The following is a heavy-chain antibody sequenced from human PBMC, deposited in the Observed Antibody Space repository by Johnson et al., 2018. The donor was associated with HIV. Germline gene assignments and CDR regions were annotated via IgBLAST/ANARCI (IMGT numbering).Heavy chain of an antibody. V-gene: IGHV3-30*19. D-gene: IGHD2-21*01. CDR2: ISYDGSNK. CDR1: GFTFSSYG. J-gene: IGHJ3*02. Sequence: QEKLVESGGGVVQPGRSLILSCAASGFTFSSYGMHWVRQAPGKGLEWVAIISYDGSNKYYADSVKGRFTISSDNSKNTLYLQVNSRRPEDTAVYFCAGKVDSGLLWWGGAFTIWGQGTMVTVSS. CDR3: AGKVDSGLLWWGGAFTI.